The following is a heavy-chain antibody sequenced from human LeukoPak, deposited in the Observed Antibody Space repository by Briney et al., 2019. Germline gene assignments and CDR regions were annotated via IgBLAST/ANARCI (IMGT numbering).Heavy chain of an antibody. CDR2: IRYDGSNK. CDR3: AEPYYDSSGYASDY. CDR1: GFTMKNFG. V-gene: IGHV3-30*02. D-gene: IGHD3-22*01. Sequence: GTSLRLSCAVSGFTMKNFGMHWVRQAPGKGLEWVAFIRYDGSNKYYADSVKGRFTISRDNSKNTLYLQMNSLRAEDTAVYYCAEPYYDSSGYASDYWGQGTLVTVSS. J-gene: IGHJ4*02.